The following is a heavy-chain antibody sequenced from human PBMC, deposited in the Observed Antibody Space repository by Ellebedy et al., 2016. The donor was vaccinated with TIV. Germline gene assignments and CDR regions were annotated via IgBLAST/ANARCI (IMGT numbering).Heavy chain of an antibody. CDR3: ARGRVIAVAGNDY. Sequence: SETLSLXXAVYGGSFSGYYWSWIRQPPGKGLEWIGEINHSGSTNYNPSLKSRVTISVDTSKNQFSLKLSSVTAADTAVYYCARGRVIAVAGNDYWGQGTLVTVSS. J-gene: IGHJ4*02. D-gene: IGHD6-19*01. V-gene: IGHV4-34*01. CDR2: INHSGST. CDR1: GGSFSGYY.